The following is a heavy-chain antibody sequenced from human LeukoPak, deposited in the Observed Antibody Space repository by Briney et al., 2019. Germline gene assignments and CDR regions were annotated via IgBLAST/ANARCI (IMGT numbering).Heavy chain of an antibody. CDR2: MNPNSGNT. D-gene: IGHD6-13*01. CDR3: ARASSSWYPYYFDY. J-gene: IGHJ4*02. V-gene: IGHV1-8*01. CDR1: GYTFTSYD. Sequence: ASVKVSCKASGYTFTSYDINWVRQATGQGLEWMGWMNPNSGNTGYAQKFQGRVTMTRNTSISTAYMELSSLRSEHTAVYYCARASSSWYPYYFDYWGQGTLVTVSS.